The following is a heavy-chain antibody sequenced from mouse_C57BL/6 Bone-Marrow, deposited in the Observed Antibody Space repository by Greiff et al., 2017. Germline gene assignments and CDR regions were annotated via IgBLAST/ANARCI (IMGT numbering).Heavy chain of an antibody. CDR2: IYPGSGST. J-gene: IGHJ2*01. CDR3: ARRGSSYGSSHY. D-gene: IGHD1-1*01. CDR1: GYTFTSYW. V-gene: IGHV1-55*01. Sequence: VQLQQPGAELVKPGASVKMSCKASGYTFTSYWITWVKQRPGQGLEWIGDIYPGSGSTNYNEKFKSKATLTVDTSSSTAYMQLSSLTSEDSAVYYCARRGSSYGSSHYWGQGTTLTVSS.